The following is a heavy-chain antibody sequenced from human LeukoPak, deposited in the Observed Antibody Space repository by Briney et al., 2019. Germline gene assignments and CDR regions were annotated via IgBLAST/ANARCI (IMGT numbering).Heavy chain of an antibody. CDR3: ARRRYYSSGDIIDY. D-gene: IGHD3-22*01. CDR1: GYSFTTYW. CDR2: NYYYGYDT. Sequence: GESPKICRKGSGYSFTTYWNGRGPQMPGEGLVWRGINYYYGYDTRYSPSFQGQVPISADKSIHPAYLQSGSLKASDTAMYYCARRRYYSSGDIIDYWGQGTLVTVSS. V-gene: IGHV5-51*01. J-gene: IGHJ4*02.